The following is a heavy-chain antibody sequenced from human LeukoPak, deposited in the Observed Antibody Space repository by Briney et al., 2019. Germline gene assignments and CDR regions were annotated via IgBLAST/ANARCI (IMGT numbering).Heavy chain of an antibody. CDR1: GGSFSGYY. J-gene: IGHJ4*02. V-gene: IGHV4-34*01. D-gene: IGHD1-1*01. Sequence: PSETLSLTCAVYGGSFSGYYLSGMPQSPGKGVEWIGEIDQSGSTSYNPSLKSRVTFSVDTSKNQFSLKLTSVTAADTAVYYCASSNGGILNYWGQGTLVIVSS. CDR3: ASSNGGILNY. CDR2: IDQSGST.